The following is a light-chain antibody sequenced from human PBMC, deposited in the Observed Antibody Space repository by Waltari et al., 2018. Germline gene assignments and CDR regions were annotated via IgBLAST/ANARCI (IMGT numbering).Light chain of an antibody. V-gene: IGLV3-19*01. Sequence: SSELTQDPAVSVAMGQTVRITCQGDSLRSYSASWSQQRPGQAPILVIYDKNNRPPGVPDRFSGSSSHNTGSLTITGAQAEDEASYYCHSRDASGVAGSFGGGTKLTVL. J-gene: IGLJ2*01. CDR1: SLRSYS. CDR3: HSRDASGVAGS. CDR2: DKN.